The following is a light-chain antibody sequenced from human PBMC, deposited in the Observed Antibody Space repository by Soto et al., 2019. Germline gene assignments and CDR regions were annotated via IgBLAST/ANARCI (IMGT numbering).Light chain of an antibody. Sequence: EVVLTQSPATLSLSPGERATLSCRASQNVINYLAWYQQKPGQVPRLLIYDASKRASGIPARFSGSGSGTDFTLTIGSLEPEDFAVYYCQHRLNWPLTFGRGTRLEIK. CDR1: QNVINY. CDR2: DAS. V-gene: IGKV3-11*01. CDR3: QHRLNWPLT. J-gene: IGKJ5*01.